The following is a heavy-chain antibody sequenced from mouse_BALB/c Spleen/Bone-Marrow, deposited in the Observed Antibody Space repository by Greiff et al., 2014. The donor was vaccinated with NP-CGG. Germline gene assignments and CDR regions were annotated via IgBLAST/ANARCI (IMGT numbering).Heavy chain of an antibody. J-gene: IGHJ3*01. V-gene: IGHV14-3*02. CDR2: IDPANGNT. CDR1: GFNIKDTY. Sequence: VQLQQSGAELVKSGASVKLSCTASGFNIKDTYMHWVKQRPEQGLEWIGRIDPANGNTKYDPKFQGKATITADTSSNTAYLQLSSLTTEDTAVYYCAGDGAYWGQGTLVTVSA. D-gene: IGHD3-3*01. CDR3: AGDGAY.